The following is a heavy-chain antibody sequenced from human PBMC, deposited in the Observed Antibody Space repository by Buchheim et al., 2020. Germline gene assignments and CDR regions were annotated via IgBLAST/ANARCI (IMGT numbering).Heavy chain of an antibody. Sequence: QLQLQESGPGLVKPSETLSLTCTVSGGSISSSSYYWGWIRQPPGKGLEWIGSIYYSGSTYYNPSLKSRVTISVDPSKNQFSLKLSPVTAADTAVYYCARVGGGTYYYDSSGYYHAAYYFDYWGQGTL. D-gene: IGHD3-22*01. J-gene: IGHJ4*02. V-gene: IGHV4-39*07. CDR1: GGSISSSSYY. CDR2: IYYSGST. CDR3: ARVGGGTYYYDSSGYYHAAYYFDY.